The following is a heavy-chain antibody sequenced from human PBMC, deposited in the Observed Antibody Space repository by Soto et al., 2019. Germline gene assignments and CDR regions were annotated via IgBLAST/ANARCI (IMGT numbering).Heavy chain of an antibody. CDR3: ATGILVVTAIQGFDP. CDR1: GYTLTELS. Sequence: ASVKVSCKVSGYTLTELSMHWVRQAPGKGLEWMGGFDPEDGETIYAQKFQGRVTMTEDTSTDTAYMELSSLRSEDTAVYYCATGILVVTAIQGFDPWGQGTLVTVSS. V-gene: IGHV1-24*01. D-gene: IGHD2-21*02. CDR2: FDPEDGET. J-gene: IGHJ5*02.